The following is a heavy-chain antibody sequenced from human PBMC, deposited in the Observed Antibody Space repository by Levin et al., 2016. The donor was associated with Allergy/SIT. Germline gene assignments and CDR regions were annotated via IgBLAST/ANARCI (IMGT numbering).Heavy chain of an antibody. Sequence: GESLKISCAASGFTFSTYTIIWVRQAPGKGLEWVSSISSGSRYIYYADSVRGRFTISRDNAKNSVFLEMSSLRGEDTAVYYCARGGDDYGDFDGYWGQGTLVTVSS. D-gene: IGHD4-17*01. CDR1: GFTFSTYT. V-gene: IGHV3-21*01. J-gene: IGHJ4*02. CDR3: ARGGDDYGDFDGY. CDR2: ISSGSRYI.